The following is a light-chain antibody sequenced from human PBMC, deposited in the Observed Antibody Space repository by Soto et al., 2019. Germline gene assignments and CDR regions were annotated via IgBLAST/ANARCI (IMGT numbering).Light chain of an antibody. CDR2: DAS. CDR3: QQYGTSPPT. J-gene: IGKJ5*01. CDR1: QSLSSSQ. V-gene: IGKV3-20*01. Sequence: EIVLTHSPGTLSLSPWERATLSCRASQSLSSSQLAWYQQKPGQAPRLLIHDASSRATGISDRFTGSGSGTDFTLTITTLEPEDFAVYYCQQYGTSPPTFGQGTRLEIK.